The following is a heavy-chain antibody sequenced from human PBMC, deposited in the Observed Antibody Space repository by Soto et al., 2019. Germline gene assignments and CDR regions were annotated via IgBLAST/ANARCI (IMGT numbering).Heavy chain of an antibody. Sequence: GGSLRLSCAASGFTFNSYAMSWVRQAPGKGLEWVSAISGSGGSTYYADSVKGRFTISRDNSKNTLYLQMNSRRDEETAVYYCAKKGHYSSGWYLPCGCWGQGTLGTVSS. CDR3: AKKGHYSSGWYLPCGC. CDR1: GFTFNSYA. CDR2: ISGSGGST. J-gene: IGHJ1*01. D-gene: IGHD6-19*01. V-gene: IGHV3-23*01.